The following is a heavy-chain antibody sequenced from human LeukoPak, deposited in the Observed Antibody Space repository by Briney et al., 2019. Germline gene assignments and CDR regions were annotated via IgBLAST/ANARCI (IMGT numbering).Heavy chain of an antibody. D-gene: IGHD3-10*01. Sequence: ASVKVSCKASGYTFTSYDINWVRQATGQGLEWMGWTNPNSGNTGYAQKFQGRVTMTRNTSISTAYMELSSLRSEDTAVYYCAREWDYYGSWGFDPWGQGTLVTVSS. CDR3: AREWDYYGSWGFDP. J-gene: IGHJ5*02. V-gene: IGHV1-8*01. CDR1: GYTFTSYD. CDR2: TNPNSGNT.